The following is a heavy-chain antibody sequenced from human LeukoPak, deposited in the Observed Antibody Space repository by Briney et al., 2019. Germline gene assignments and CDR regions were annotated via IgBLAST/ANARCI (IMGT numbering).Heavy chain of an antibody. D-gene: IGHD6-6*01. Sequence: SETLSLTCTVSGGSISSGDYYWSWIRQPPGKGLEWIGYIYYSGSTYYNPSLKSRVTISVDTSKNQFSLKLSSVTAADTAVYYCARERKVAAPYYYYYYGMDVWGQGTTVTVSS. CDR3: ARERKVAAPYYYYYYGMDV. CDR2: IYYSGST. V-gene: IGHV4-30-4*01. J-gene: IGHJ6*02. CDR1: GGSISSGDYY.